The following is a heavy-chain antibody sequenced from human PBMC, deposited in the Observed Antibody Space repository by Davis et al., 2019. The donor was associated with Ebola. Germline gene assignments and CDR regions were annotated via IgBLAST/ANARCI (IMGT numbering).Heavy chain of an antibody. D-gene: IGHD6-19*01. Sequence: HTGGSLRLSCAASGFTLSSYWMHWVRQAPGKGLVWVSRINSDGSNTNYADSVKGRFTISRDNAKKSLYLEMNSLRAEDTAVYYCARERQWLVDYYFDYWGQGTLVTVSS. CDR1: GFTLSSYW. CDR3: ARERQWLVDYYFDY. V-gene: IGHV3-74*01. J-gene: IGHJ4*02. CDR2: INSDGSNT.